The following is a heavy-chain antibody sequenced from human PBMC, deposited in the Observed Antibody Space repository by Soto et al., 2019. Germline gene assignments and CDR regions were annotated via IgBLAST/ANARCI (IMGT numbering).Heavy chain of an antibody. Sequence: GGSLRLSCAASGFTFSSYGMHWVRQAPGKGLEWVAVISYDGSNKYYADSVKGRFTISRDNSKNTLYLQMNSLRAEDTAVYYCARGSYNWNYVGWFDPWGQGTLVTVSS. CDR2: ISYDGSNK. J-gene: IGHJ5*02. CDR3: ARGSYNWNYVGWFDP. D-gene: IGHD1-7*01. CDR1: GFTFSSYG. V-gene: IGHV3-30*03.